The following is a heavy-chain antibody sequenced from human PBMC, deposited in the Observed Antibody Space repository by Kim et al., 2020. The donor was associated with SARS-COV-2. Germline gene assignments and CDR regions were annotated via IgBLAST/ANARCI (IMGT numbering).Heavy chain of an antibody. V-gene: IGHV3-30*04. CDR1: GFTFSSYA. CDR2: ISYDGSNK. CDR3: ARALGAMISDAFDI. J-gene: IGHJ3*02. Sequence: GGSLRLSCAASGFTFSSYAMHWVRQAPGKGLEWVAVISYDGSNKYYADSVKGRFTISRDNSKNTLYLQMNSLRAEDTAVYYCARALGAMISDAFDIWGQGTMVTVSS. D-gene: IGHD3-22*01.